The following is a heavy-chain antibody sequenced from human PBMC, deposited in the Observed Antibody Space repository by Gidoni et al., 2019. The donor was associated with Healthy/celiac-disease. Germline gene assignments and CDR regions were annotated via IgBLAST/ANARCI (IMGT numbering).Heavy chain of an antibody. Sequence: EVQLVESGGGLVKRGRYLRLSCTGYGFTFGDYAMSWFRQAPGKGLELVGFIRSKAYGGTTEYAASVKGRFTISRDDSKSIAYLQMNSLKTEDTAVYYCTTVQSEDYYYYGMDVWGQGTTVTVSS. J-gene: IGHJ6*02. CDR2: IRSKAYGGTT. V-gene: IGHV3-49*05. D-gene: IGHD4-4*01. CDR3: TTVQSEDYYYYGMDV. CDR1: GFTFGDYA.